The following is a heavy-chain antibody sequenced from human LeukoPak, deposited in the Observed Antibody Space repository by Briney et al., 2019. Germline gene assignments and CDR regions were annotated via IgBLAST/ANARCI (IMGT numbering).Heavy chain of an antibody. Sequence: GGSLRLSRAASGFTVSSNYMSWVRQAPGKGLEWVSVIYSGGSTYYADSVKGRFTISRDNSKNTLYLQMNSLRAEDTAVYYCARDLLLAVATTDYYYYYGMDVWGKGTTVTVSS. J-gene: IGHJ6*04. V-gene: IGHV3-53*01. CDR2: IYSGGST. D-gene: IGHD4-11*01. CDR3: ARDLLLAVATTDYYYYYGMDV. CDR1: GFTVSSNY.